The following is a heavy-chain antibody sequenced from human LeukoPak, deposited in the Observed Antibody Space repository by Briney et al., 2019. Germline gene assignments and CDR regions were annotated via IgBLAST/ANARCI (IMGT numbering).Heavy chain of an antibody. CDR2: TIPIFGTA. D-gene: IGHD3-22*01. J-gene: IGHJ3*02. CDR3: ARGALGIYYDSSGNHRGNAFDI. Sequence: ASVKVSCKASGGTFSSYAISWVRQAPGQGLEWMGGTIPIFGTANYAQKFQGRVTITADESTSTAYMELSSLRSEDTAVYYCARGALGIYYDSSGNHRGNAFDIWGQGTMVTVSS. V-gene: IGHV1-69*13. CDR1: GGTFSSYA.